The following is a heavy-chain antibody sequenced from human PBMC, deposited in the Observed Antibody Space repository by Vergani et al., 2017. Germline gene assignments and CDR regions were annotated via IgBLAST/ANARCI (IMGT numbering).Heavy chain of an antibody. CDR3: ARTIGHCSNSNCYNLAY. D-gene: IGHD2-2*02. CDR2: IYSSGST. J-gene: IGHJ4*02. CDR1: GGSLINYY. V-gene: IGHV4-59*01. Sequence: QVQLQESGPVLVKPSETLSLTCTVSGGSLINYYWSWVRQPPGKGLEWIGYIYSSGSTTYSPSLKSRLTMSVDPSKNQFSLKLRSVTLADTAVYYCARTIGHCSNSNCYNLAYWGQGTLVTVSS.